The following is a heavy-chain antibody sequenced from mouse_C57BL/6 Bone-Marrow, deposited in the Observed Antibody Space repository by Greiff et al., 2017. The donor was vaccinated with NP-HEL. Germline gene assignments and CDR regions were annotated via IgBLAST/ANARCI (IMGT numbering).Heavy chain of an antibody. J-gene: IGHJ4*01. CDR1: GFTFTDYY. D-gene: IGHD2-4*01. Sequence: EVQGVESGGGLVQPGGSLSLSCAASGFTFTDYYMNWVRQPPGKALEWLGFIRNKASGYTTEYSASVKGRFTISRDNSQSILYLQMNALRAEDSATYYCARSIYYDYADDPFYAMDYWGQGTSVTVSS. CDR3: ARSIYYDYADDPFYAMDY. V-gene: IGHV7-3*01. CDR2: IRNKASGYTT.